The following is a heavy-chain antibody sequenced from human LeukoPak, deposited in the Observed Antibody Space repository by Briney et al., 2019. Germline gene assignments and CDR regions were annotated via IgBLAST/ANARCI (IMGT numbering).Heavy chain of an antibody. CDR3: ASSYSSDWYSRWIDY. Sequence: PGGSLRLSCAASGFIFSNYGLNWVRQAPGKGLEGVSYISSSSSLIYYTDSVKDRFTISRDNAKNAVYLQMNSLRAEDTAVYYCASSYSSDWYSRWIDYWGQGTLVTVSS. V-gene: IGHV3-48*01. CDR1: GFIFSNYG. D-gene: IGHD6-19*01. CDR2: ISSSSSLI. J-gene: IGHJ4*02.